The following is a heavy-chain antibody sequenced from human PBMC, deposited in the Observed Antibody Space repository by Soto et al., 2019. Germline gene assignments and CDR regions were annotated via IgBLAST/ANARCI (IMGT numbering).Heavy chain of an antibody. J-gene: IGHJ3*02. CDR3: ARVNCSYLIGWCGAVDI. V-gene: IGHV4-59*01. CDR1: GGSISSYY. D-gene: IGHD2-15*01. CDR2: IYYSGST. Sequence: SETLSLTCTVSGGSISSYYWSWIRQPPGKGLEWIGYIYYSGSTNYNPSLKSRVTISVDTSKNQFSLKLSSVTAADTAVYYCARVNCSYLIGWCGAVDIWGQGTMVTVS.